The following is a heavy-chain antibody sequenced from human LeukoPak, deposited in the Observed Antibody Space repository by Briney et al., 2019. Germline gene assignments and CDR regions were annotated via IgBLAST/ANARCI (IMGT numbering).Heavy chain of an antibody. D-gene: IGHD3-22*01. J-gene: IGHJ4*02. CDR1: GGSISSSSYY. CDR3: ARLAYYYDSSGYYDY. V-gene: IGHV4-39*01. Sequence: PSETLSLTCTVSGGSISSSSYYWGWIRQPPGTGLEWIGSIYYSGSTYYNPSLKSRVTKSVDTSKNQFSLKLSSVTAADTAVYYCARLAYYYDSSGYYDYWGQGTLVTVSS. CDR2: IYYSGST.